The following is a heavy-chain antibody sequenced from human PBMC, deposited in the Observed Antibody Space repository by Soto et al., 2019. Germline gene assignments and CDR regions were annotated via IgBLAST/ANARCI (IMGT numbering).Heavy chain of an antibody. CDR3: AREDIVVVPVAIFVY. Sequence: PGGSLRLSCAASGFTFSSYAMHWVRQAPGKGLEWVAVISYDGSNKYYADSVKGRFTISRDNSKNTLYLQMNSLRAEDTAVYYCAREDIVVVPVAIFVYWGQGALVNISS. CDR1: GFTFSSYA. V-gene: IGHV3-30-3*01. J-gene: IGHJ4*02. CDR2: ISYDGSNK. D-gene: IGHD2-2*02.